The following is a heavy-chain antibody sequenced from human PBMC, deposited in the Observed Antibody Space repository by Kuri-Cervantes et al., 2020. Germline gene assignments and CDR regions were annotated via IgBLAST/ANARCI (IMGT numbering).Heavy chain of an antibody. V-gene: IGHV1-8*01. D-gene: IGHD1-26*01. Sequence: ASVKVSCKASGYTFTSYDINWVRQATGQGLEWMGWMNPNSGNTGYAQKFQGRVTMTRNTSTSTAYMELRSLRSDDTAVYYCARDWGGGSYYYYYYYGMDVWGQGTTVTVSS. CDR1: GYTFTSYD. CDR2: MNPNSGNT. J-gene: IGHJ6*02. CDR3: ARDWGGGSYYYYYYYGMDV.